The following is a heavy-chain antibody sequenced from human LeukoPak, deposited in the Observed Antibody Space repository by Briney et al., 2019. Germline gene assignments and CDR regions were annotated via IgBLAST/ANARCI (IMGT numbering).Heavy chain of an antibody. J-gene: IGHJ5*02. CDR1: GFTFSSYA. D-gene: IGHD3-10*01. V-gene: IGHV3-64*01. Sequence: GGSLTLSCAASGFTFSSYAMHWVRQAPGKGLEYVSAISSNGGSTYYASSVKGRFTISRDNSKNTLYLQMGSLRAEDMAVYYCARGRSGSYMNWFDPWGQGTLVTVSS. CDR3: ARGRSGSYMNWFDP. CDR2: ISSNGGST.